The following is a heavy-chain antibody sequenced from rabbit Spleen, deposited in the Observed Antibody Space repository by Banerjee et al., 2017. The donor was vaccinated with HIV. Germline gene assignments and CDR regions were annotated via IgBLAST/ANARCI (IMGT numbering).Heavy chain of an antibody. CDR3: ARGPYSYGAAAYVYANYGMDL. V-gene: IGHV1S7*01. J-gene: IGHJ6*01. CDR2: IDPVFGIT. D-gene: IGHD6-1*01. CDR1: GFTLSSYY. Sequence: QLEESAGGLVQPGGSLKLSCKASGFTLSSYYMNWVRQAPGKGLEWIGYIDPVFGITYYANWVNGRFSISRENAQNTVFLQMTSLTAADTATYFCARGPYSYGAAAYVYANYGMDLWGPGTLVTVS.